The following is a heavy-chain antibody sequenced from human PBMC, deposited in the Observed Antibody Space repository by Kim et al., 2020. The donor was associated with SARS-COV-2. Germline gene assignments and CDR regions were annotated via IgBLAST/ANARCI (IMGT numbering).Heavy chain of an antibody. J-gene: IGHJ6*02. V-gene: IGHV1-46*01. CDR3: AGEGRTGTSVGPGMDV. D-gene: IGHD1-7*01. Sequence: KFQGRVTMTRDTSPSTVYMELSSLRSEDTAVYYCAGEGRTGTSVGPGMDVWGQGTTVTVSS.